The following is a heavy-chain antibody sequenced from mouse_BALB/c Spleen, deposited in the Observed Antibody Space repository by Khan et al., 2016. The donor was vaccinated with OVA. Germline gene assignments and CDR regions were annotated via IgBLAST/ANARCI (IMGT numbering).Heavy chain of an antibody. CDR1: GYTFTSYT. Sequence: VQLQQSGAELARPGASLKMSCKASGYTFTSYTIHWIKLGPGQGLEWIGYINPSNGYTNYNQKFKDKATLTADKSSTTAYMQLSSLTSDDSAVYNCVRDRAYHRSAGWVAYWGQGTLVTVSA. CDR2: INPSNGYT. CDR3: VRDRAYHRSAGWVAY. V-gene: IGHV1-4*01. D-gene: IGHD2-14*01. J-gene: IGHJ3*01.